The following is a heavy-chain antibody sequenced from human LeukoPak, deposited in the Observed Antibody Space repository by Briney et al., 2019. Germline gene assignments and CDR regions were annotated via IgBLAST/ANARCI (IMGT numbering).Heavy chain of an antibody. CDR2: ISAYNGNT. CDR1: GYTFTSYG. J-gene: IGHJ5*02. V-gene: IGHV1-18*01. Sequence: ASVRVSCKASGYTFTSYGISWVRQAPGQGLEWMGWISAYNGNTNYAQKLQGRVTMTTDTSTSTAYMELRSLRSDDTAVYYCARGSFLYYYDSTHNWFDPWGQGTLVTVSS. CDR3: ARGSFLYYYDSTHNWFDP. D-gene: IGHD3-22*01.